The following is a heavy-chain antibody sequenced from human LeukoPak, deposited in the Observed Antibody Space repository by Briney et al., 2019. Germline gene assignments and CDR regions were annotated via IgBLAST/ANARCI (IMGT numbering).Heavy chain of an antibody. V-gene: IGHV3-23*01. D-gene: IGHD2-15*01. CDR3: ARYCSGDSCYSDAFDI. Sequence: GGSLRLSCAASGFTFSSYAMSWVRQAPGKGLVWVSAISGGVGSTYYADSVKGRFTISRDNSKNTLYLQMDSLRVEDTAIYYCARYCSGDSCYSDAFDIWGQGTIVTVSS. J-gene: IGHJ3*02. CDR2: ISGGVGST. CDR1: GFTFSSYA.